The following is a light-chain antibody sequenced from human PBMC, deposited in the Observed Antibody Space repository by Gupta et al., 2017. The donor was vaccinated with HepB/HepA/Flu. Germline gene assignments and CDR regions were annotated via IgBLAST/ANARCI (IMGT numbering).Light chain of an antibody. CDR3: QQTNSVPLT. CDR2: AAS. Sequence: DIQMTQSPSSVSASVGDRVTITCRASQDISSWLAWYQQKPGKDPNLLIYAASSLQSGVPLRFSGSGSGTDFTLTISSLQPEDFANYYCQQTNSVPLTFGEGTKVEIK. CDR1: QDISSW. V-gene: IGKV1-12*01. J-gene: IGKJ4*01.